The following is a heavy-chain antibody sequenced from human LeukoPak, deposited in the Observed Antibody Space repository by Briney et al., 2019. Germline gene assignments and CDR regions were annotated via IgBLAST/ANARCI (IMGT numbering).Heavy chain of an antibody. D-gene: IGHD1-26*01. V-gene: IGHV3-23*01. CDR3: AKEGSGSYLY. CDR1: GFTFNSYT. CDR2: ISGSGGST. Sequence: GGSLRLSCAASGFTFNSYTMNWVRQAPGKGLEWVSAISGSGGSTYYADSVKGRFTISRDNSKNTLYLQMNSLRAEDTAVYYCAKEGSGSYLYWGQGTLVTVSS. J-gene: IGHJ4*02.